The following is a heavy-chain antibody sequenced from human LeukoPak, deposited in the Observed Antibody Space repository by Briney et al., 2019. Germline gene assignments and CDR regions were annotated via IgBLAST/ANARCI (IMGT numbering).Heavy chain of an antibody. Sequence: ASVKVSCKTSGYTFTNYYIHWVRQAPGQGLDWMGRIDPNNGGTKSAKNFQGRVTMTRDTSISTAYMALSGLRSDDTAVYYCASLYDIVGTTVDYWGQGTLVTVSS. CDR2: IDPNNGGT. CDR1: GYTFTNYY. CDR3: ASLYDIVGTTVDY. J-gene: IGHJ4*02. D-gene: IGHD1-26*01. V-gene: IGHV1-2*06.